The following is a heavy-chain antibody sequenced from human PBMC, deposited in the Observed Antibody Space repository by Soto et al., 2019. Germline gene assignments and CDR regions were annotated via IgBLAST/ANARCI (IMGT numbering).Heavy chain of an antibody. V-gene: IGHV1-2*04. CDR3: ARDLAAGRYYGMDV. CDR2: INPNSGGT. J-gene: IGHJ6*02. D-gene: IGHD6-19*01. CDR1: GYTFTGYY. Sequence: VKVSCKASGYTFTGYYMHWVRQAPGQGLEWMGWINPNSGGTNYAQKFQGWVTMTRDTSISTAYMELSRLRSDDTAVYYCARDLAAGRYYGMDVWGQGTTVTVSS.